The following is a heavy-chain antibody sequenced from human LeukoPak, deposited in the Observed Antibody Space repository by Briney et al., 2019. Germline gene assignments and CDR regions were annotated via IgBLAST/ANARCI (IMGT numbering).Heavy chain of an antibody. D-gene: IGHD4-23*01. Sequence: GGTLRLSCAASGFTFSSYGMSWVRQAPGKGLDWVSTISGSGAITYYADSVKGRFTISRDNSKNTLYLQMNSLRAEDTAVYYCAKNGGKAVDYWGQGTLVTVSS. CDR2: ISGSGAIT. CDR1: GFTFSSYG. J-gene: IGHJ4*02. V-gene: IGHV3-23*01. CDR3: AKNGGKAVDY.